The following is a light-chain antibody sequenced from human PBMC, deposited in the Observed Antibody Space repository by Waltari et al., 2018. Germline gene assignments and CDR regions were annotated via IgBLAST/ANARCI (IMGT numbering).Light chain of an antibody. Sequence: DIQMTQSPSSLSASVGDRVTITCRASQSISRHLSWYQQQPGEAPKLLIYAATTLHSGVPIRFSGSGSGTDFSPTISGLQPEDLATYYCQQNYNTPRTFGQGTKVEIK. J-gene: IGKJ1*01. V-gene: IGKV1-39*01. CDR1: QSISRH. CDR2: AAT. CDR3: QQNYNTPRT.